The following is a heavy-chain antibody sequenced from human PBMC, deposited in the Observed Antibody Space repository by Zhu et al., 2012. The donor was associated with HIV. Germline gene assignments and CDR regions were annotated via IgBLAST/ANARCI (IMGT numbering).Heavy chain of an antibody. Sequence: QVQLQESGPRLVEPSETLSLTCTVSGASVSSGNHYWSWIRQPPGKGLEWIGNIYYSGNTNYNISLKSRVIISVDVSKNQFSLNVKSVTAADTAEYYCARGRASSENYWYFDVWSPGTRVTVSS. J-gene: IGHJ2*01. CDR3: ARGRASSENYWYFDV. CDR2: IYYSGNT. D-gene: IGHD6-6*01. CDR1: GASVSSGNHY. V-gene: IGHV4-61*01.